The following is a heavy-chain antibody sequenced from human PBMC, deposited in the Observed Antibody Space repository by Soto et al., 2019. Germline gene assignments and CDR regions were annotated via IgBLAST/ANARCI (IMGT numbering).Heavy chain of an antibody. D-gene: IGHD2-2*01. J-gene: IGHJ4*02. CDR1: GGPVRSDNYY. V-gene: IGHV4-61*01. CDR2: IYHSGDT. Sequence: QVQLQESGPGLVKPSETLSLTCTVSGGPVRSDNYYWSWIRQPPGKGLQYIGLIYHSGDTNYNPSLRSRVTISLDTTRNLFSLKVSSVTAADTAVYYCVRLTVPAAYYYFDYWGQGTLVTVSS. CDR3: VRLTVPAAYYYFDY.